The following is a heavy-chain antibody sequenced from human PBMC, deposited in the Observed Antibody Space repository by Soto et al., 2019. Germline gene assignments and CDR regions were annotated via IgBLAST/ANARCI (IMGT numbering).Heavy chain of an antibody. Sequence: GASVKVSCKASGYTFSNYGISWVRQAPGQGLERMGWISGYNGLTAYAQNVQGRVTMTIDTPTTTVFMEMTGLRSNDTAVYYCARDEGIRGFDPWGQGTLVTVSS. CDR3: ARDEGIRGFDP. J-gene: IGHJ5*02. CDR1: GYTFSNYG. V-gene: IGHV1-18*04. D-gene: IGHD3-10*01. CDR2: ISGYNGLT.